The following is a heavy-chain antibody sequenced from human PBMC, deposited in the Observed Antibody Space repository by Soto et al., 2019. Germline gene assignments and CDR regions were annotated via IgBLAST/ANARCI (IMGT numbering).Heavy chain of an antibody. CDR2: IYTSGTT. J-gene: IGHJ3*02. Sequence: QVQLQESGPGLVKPSQTLSLTCNVSGGSISSGDYFWSWIRQPPGKGLECIGYIYTSGTTYYNPSLKSRLTISLDTFKNQFSLTLSSVTPADTALYYCARERGVTMMADIWGQGSMVTISS. V-gene: IGHV4-30-4*01. CDR3: ARERGVTMMADI. CDR1: GGSISSGDYF. D-gene: IGHD3-22*01.